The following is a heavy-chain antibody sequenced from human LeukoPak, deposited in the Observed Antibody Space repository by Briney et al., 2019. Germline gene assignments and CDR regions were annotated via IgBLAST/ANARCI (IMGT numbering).Heavy chain of an antibody. V-gene: IGHV5-51*01. D-gene: IGHD1-26*01. J-gene: IGHJ4*02. CDR2: IYPGDSDT. Sequence: GESLQISCKASGYSFTNYWIGWVRQMPGKGLEWMGIIYPGDSDTRYSPSFQGQVTISADKSISTAYLQWSSLKASDTAMYFCARHVRVGAMYYFDYWGQGTLVTVSS. CDR1: GYSFTNYW. CDR3: ARHVRVGAMYYFDY.